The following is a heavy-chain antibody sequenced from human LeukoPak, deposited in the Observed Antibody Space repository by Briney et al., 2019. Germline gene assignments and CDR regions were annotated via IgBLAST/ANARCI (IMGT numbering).Heavy chain of an antibody. CDR3: AKAPRRRVGATCPFDY. Sequence: PGGSLRLSCAASGFTFNNYALTWVRQTPGKGLECVSAISGDGVSPYYADSVRGRFTISRDNSKNTLYLQMNSLRAEDTAVYYCAKAPRRRVGATCPFDYWGQGTLVTVSS. CDR2: ISGDGVSP. D-gene: IGHD1-26*01. CDR1: GFTFNNYA. J-gene: IGHJ4*02. V-gene: IGHV3-23*01.